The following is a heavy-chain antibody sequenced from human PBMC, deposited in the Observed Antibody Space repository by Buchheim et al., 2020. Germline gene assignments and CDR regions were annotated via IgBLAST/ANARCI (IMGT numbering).Heavy chain of an antibody. V-gene: IGHV3-33*01. CDR3: ARKAYGSGSYFFDY. CDR2: IWYDGSNK. CDR1: GFTFSSYG. D-gene: IGHD3-10*01. J-gene: IGHJ4*02. Sequence: QVQLVESGGGVVQPGRSLRLSCAASGFTFSSYGMHWVRQAPGKGLEWVAVIWYDGSNKYYADSVKGRFTISRDNSKKTLYLQMNSLRAEDTAVYYCARKAYGSGSYFFDYWGQGTL.